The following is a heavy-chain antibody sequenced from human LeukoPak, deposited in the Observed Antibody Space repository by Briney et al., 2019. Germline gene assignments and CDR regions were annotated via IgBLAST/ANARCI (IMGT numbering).Heavy chain of an antibody. CDR2: ISGSGGST. Sequence: KPGGSLRLSCAASGFTFSSYAMSWVRQAPGKGLEWVSAISGSGGSTYYADSVKGRFTISRDNSKNTLYLQMNSLRAEDTAVYYCARSGSYYPPHDYWGQGTLVTVSS. J-gene: IGHJ4*02. V-gene: IGHV3-23*01. CDR3: ARSGSYYPPHDY. D-gene: IGHD1-26*01. CDR1: GFTFSSYA.